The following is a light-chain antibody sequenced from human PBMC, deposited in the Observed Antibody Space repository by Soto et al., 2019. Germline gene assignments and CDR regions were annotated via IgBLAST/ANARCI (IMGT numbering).Light chain of an antibody. CDR1: SSDVGGYNY. J-gene: IGLJ1*01. V-gene: IGLV2-8*01. Sequence: QSALTQPPSASGSPGQSVTISCTGTSSDVGGYNYVSWYQQYPGKAPQLVIYEVNKRPSGVPDRFSGSKSGNTASLTVSGLQAEDEADYSSSYVGTKSYVSGTGTKLTVL. CDR3: SSYVGTKSYV. CDR2: EVN.